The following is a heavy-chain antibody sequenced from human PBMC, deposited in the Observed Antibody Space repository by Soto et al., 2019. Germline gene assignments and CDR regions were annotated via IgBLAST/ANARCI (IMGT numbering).Heavy chain of an antibody. J-gene: IGHJ5*02. CDR2: INVYNGNT. CDR3: ARGVGSGSYYNQYNWFDP. D-gene: IGHD3-10*01. Sequence: QVQLVQSGGEVKKPGASVKVSCKASGYTFTNYGISWVRQAPGQGLEWMGWINVYNGNTKYAQKVHGRVTMTTDTSTSTAYMELRSLRSDDTAVYYCARGVGSGSYYNQYNWFDPWGRGTLVTVSS. V-gene: IGHV1-18*01. CDR1: GYTFTNYG.